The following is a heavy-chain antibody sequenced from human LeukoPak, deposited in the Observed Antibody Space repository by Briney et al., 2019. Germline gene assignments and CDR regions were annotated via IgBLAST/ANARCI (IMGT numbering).Heavy chain of an antibody. Sequence: ASVKVSCKASGGTFSSYAISWVRQAPGQGLEWMGGIIPIFGTANYAQKFQGRVTITTDESTSTAYMELSSLRSEDTAVYYCARDPGNADYYYYMDVWGKGTTVTVSS. CDR3: ARDPGNADYYYYMDV. V-gene: IGHV1-69*05. J-gene: IGHJ6*03. CDR2: IIPIFGTA. D-gene: IGHD1-14*01. CDR1: GGTFSSYA.